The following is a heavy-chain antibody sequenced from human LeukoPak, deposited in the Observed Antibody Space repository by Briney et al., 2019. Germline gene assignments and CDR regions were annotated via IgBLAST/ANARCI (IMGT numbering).Heavy chain of an antibody. CDR2: IYYSGST. D-gene: IGHD6-19*01. CDR3: ARGMKNASGWYGVDY. CDR1: GGSISSGGYY. Sequence: PSETLSLTCTVSGGSISSGGYYWSWIRQHPGKGLEWIGYIYYSGSTYYNPSLKSRVTISVDTSKNQFSLKLSSVTAADTAVYYCARGMKNASGWYGVDYWGQGTLVTVSS. J-gene: IGHJ4*02. V-gene: IGHV4-31*03.